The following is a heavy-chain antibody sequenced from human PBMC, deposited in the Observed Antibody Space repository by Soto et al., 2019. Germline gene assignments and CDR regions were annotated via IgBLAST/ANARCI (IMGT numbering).Heavy chain of an antibody. CDR2: ISWNSAGI. CDR3: AKMDRGVVVAGNLDY. D-gene: IGHD2-15*01. V-gene: IGHV3-9*01. J-gene: IGHJ4*02. CDR1: GFTFDDYA. Sequence: EVQLVESGGGLVQPGRSLRLSCVASGFTFDDYAMHWVRQAPGKGLEWVSGISWNSAGIAYADSVKGRFSISRDNAKNSLYLKMNSLRPEDTALYYCAKMDRGVVVAGNLDYWGQGTLVTVSS.